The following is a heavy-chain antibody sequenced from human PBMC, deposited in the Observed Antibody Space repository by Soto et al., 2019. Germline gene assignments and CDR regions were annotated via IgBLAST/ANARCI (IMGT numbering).Heavy chain of an antibody. D-gene: IGHD5-12*01. V-gene: IGHV3-23*01. CDR1: GFTFSSYA. Sequence: VGSLRLSCAASGFTFSSYAMSWVRQAPGKGLEWVSAISGSGGSTYYADSVRGRFTISRDNSKNTLYLQMNSLRAEDTAVYYCAKDLYSGYKGAFDIWGQGTMVTVSS. CDR2: ISGSGGST. J-gene: IGHJ3*02. CDR3: AKDLYSGYKGAFDI.